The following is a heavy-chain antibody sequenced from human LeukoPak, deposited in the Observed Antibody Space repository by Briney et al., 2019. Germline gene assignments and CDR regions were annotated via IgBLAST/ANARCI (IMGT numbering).Heavy chain of an antibody. D-gene: IGHD4-17*01. J-gene: IGHJ4*02. V-gene: IGHV3-64*01. CDR2: ISGNGGST. CDR1: GFTFSSYA. CDR3: SRVLAGYGDDDF. Sequence: GGSLRLSCAASGFTFSSYAMHWVRQAPGQGLECVSAISGNGGSTYYAQSVKGRFTISRDNSTNTLYMEMGSLRAEDMAVYYCSRVLAGYGDDDFWGQGNLVTVSS.